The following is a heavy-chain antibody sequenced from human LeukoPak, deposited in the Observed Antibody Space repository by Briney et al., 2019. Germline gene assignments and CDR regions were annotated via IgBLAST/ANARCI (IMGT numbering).Heavy chain of an antibody. J-gene: IGHJ5*02. CDR2: INHSGST. V-gene: IGHV4-34*01. CDR1: GGSFSGYY. D-gene: IGHD6-13*01. Sequence: PSETLSLTCAVYGGSFSGYYWSWIRQPPGRGVEWIGEINHSGSTNYTPALKSRVTISVDTPKNPFSLKLSSVTAADTAVYYCARHGAAAAGTNWFDPWGQGTLVTVSS. CDR3: ARHGAAAAGTNWFDP.